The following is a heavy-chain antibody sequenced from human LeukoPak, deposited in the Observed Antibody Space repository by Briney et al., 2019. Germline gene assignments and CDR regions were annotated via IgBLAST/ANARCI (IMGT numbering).Heavy chain of an antibody. D-gene: IGHD2-21*02. CDR2: IRSKTDGGTT. CDR3: TTDFVVVTADPAGY. CDR1: GFTFSNAW. V-gene: IGHV3-15*01. Sequence: GGSLRLSCAASGFTFSNAWMSWVRQAPGKGLEWVGRIRSKTDGGTTDYAAPVKGRFTISRDDSKNTLYLQMNSLKTEDTAVYYCTTDFVVVTADPAGYWGQGTLVTVSS. J-gene: IGHJ4*02.